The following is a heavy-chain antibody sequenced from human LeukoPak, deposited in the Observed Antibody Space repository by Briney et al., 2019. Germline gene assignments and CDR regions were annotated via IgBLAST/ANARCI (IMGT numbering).Heavy chain of an antibody. J-gene: IGHJ4*02. CDR2: ISYDGGNK. V-gene: IGHV3-30-3*01. Sequence: TGGSLRLSCAASGFTFSSYAMHWVRQAPGKGLEWVAVISYDGGNKYYADSVKGRFTISRDNSKNTLYLQMSSLRAEDTAVYYCARDIDYWGQGTLVTVSS. CDR3: ARDIDY. CDR1: GFTFSSYA.